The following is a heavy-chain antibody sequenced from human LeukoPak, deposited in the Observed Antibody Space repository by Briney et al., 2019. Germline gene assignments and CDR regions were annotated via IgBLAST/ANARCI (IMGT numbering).Heavy chain of an antibody. D-gene: IGHD5-18*01. Sequence: GESLKISCKGSGYSFTSYWIGWVRQMPGKGLEWVGIIYPGDSDTRYSPSFQGQVTISADKSISTAYLQWSSLKASDTAMYYCARRAPGTWIQLWFDYWGQGTLVTVSS. CDR3: ARRAPGTWIQLWFDY. V-gene: IGHV5-51*01. CDR1: GYSFTSYW. J-gene: IGHJ4*02. CDR2: IYPGDSDT.